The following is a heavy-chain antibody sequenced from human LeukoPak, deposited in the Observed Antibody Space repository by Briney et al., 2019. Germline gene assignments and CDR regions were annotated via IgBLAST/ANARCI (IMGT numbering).Heavy chain of an antibody. Sequence: SETLSLTCTVSGGSISSHYWSWIRQPPGKGLEWIGYIYYSGSTKFNPSLKSRVTISVDTSKNQFSLKLSSVTAADTAVYYCARGGGVTYYDSNGYLWYCDYWGQGTLVTVSS. CDR2: IYYSGST. D-gene: IGHD3-22*01. J-gene: IGHJ4*02. V-gene: IGHV4-59*11. CDR1: GGSISSHY. CDR3: ARGGGVTYYDSNGYLWYCDY.